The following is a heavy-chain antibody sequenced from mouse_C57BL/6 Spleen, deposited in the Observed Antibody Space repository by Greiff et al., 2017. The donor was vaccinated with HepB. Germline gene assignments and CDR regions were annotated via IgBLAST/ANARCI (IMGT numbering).Heavy chain of an antibody. J-gene: IGHJ2*01. D-gene: IGHD2-1*01. CDR1: GYTFTDYE. Sequence: QVQLHQSGAELVRPGASVTLSCKASGYTFTDYEMHWVKQTPVHGLEWIGAIDPETGGTAYNQKFKGKAILTADKSSSTAYMELRSLTSEDSAVYYCTRSTLYYFDYWGQGTTLTVSS. CDR2: IDPETGGT. V-gene: IGHV1-15*01. CDR3: TRSTLYYFDY.